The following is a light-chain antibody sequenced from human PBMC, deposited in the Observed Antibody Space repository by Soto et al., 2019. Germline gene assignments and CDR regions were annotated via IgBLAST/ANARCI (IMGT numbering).Light chain of an antibody. J-gene: IGKJ3*01. CDR3: QQRSNWPGFT. CDR1: QSVSSY. CDR2: VAS. Sequence: EIVLTQSPATLSLSPGERATLSCRASQSVSSYLAWYQQKPGQAPRLVIYVASNRATGIPARFSGSGSGTDFTLTISSLEPEDFAVYYCQQRSNWPGFTFGPGTKVHIK. V-gene: IGKV3-11*01.